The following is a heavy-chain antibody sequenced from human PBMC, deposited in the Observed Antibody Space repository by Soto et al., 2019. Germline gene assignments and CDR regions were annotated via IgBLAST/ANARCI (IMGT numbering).Heavy chain of an antibody. CDR3: ARDGLAMVRGVMDY. CDR1: GYTFTGYY. Sequence: ASVKVSCKASGYTFTGYYMHWVRQAPGRGLEWMGWINPNSGGTNYAQKFQGWVTMTRDTSISTAYMELSRLRSDDTAVYYCARDGLAMVRGVMDYWGQGTLVTVSS. D-gene: IGHD3-10*01. CDR2: INPNSGGT. V-gene: IGHV1-2*04. J-gene: IGHJ4*02.